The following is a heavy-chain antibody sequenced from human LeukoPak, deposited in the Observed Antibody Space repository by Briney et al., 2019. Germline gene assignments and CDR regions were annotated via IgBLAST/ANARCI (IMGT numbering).Heavy chain of an antibody. Sequence: SQTLSLTCAISRDSVSNNSAAWNWIRQSPSGGLEWLGRTYYRSKWYNDYAVSVTSRITISPDTSKNQFPLQLKSVTPEDTAVYYCARGRSWGESGFDCWGQGTLVTVSS. CDR3: ARGRSWGESGFDC. J-gene: IGHJ4*02. D-gene: IGHD6-13*01. CDR1: RDSVSNNSAA. CDR2: TYYRSKWYN. V-gene: IGHV6-1*01.